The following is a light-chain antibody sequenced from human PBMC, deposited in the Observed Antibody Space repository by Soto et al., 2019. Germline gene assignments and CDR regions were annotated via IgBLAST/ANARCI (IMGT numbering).Light chain of an antibody. J-gene: IGLJ2*01. Sequence: QSVLTQPPSASGTPGQRVTISCSGSNSNIGSNTVNWYQQLPGTAPNPLIYDNNNRPSAVPGRFSDSKSGTSASLAISGLQSEDEEEYYCSSWYDRLNDVIFGGGTKLTVL. CDR2: DNN. CDR3: SSWYDRLNDVI. V-gene: IGLV1-44*01. CDR1: NSNIGSNT.